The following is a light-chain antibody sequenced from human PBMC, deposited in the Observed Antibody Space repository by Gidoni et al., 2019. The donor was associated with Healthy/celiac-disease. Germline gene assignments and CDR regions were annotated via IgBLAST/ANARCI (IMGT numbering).Light chain of an antibody. J-gene: IGKJ1*01. V-gene: IGKV1-27*01. CDR2: AAS. Sequence: DIQMNPSPSSLSASVGDRVTITCRASQGISNYLAWYQQKQGKVPKLLMYAASSLQSGGPSRFSGSRSATDFTLTISSLQPEDVATYYCQKYNSAPPWTFGQGTKVEIK. CDR1: QGISNY. CDR3: QKYNSAPPWT.